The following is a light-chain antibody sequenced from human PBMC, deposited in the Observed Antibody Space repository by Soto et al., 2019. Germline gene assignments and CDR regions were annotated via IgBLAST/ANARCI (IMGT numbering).Light chain of an antibody. Sequence: QSVLTQPPSASGSPGQSVTISCTGTSRDVGRYNHVSWYQQHPGKAPKLLIFDVNTRPSGVPDRFSGSKSGNTASLTVSGLQAEDEADYYCSAYAGSIYVFGSGTKVTVL. CDR2: DVN. CDR3: SAYAGSIYV. J-gene: IGLJ1*01. V-gene: IGLV2-8*01. CDR1: SRDVGRYNH.